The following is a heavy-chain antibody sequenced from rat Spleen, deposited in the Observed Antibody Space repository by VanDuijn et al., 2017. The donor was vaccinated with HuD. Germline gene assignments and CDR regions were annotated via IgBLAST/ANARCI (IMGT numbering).Heavy chain of an antibody. J-gene: IGHJ2*01. CDR1: GFTFSSFP. CDR2: ITFAVVDT. Sequence: EVQLVESDGGLVQPGRSLKLSCAASGFTFSSFPMAWVRQAPKKGLEWVATITFAVVDTYYRDSVKDRFTISRDNAKSTLYLQMDSLRSEDTATYYCTTGYSGDGVMDAWGQGVMVTVSS. V-gene: IGHV5-46*01. D-gene: IGHD1-1*01. CDR3: TTGYSGDGVMDA.